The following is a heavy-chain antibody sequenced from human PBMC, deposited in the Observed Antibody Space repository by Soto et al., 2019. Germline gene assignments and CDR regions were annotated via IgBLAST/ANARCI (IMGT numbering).Heavy chain of an antibody. CDR2: IKSKTDGGTT. J-gene: IGHJ4*02. CDR3: TTDPQRPLRYFDWLLFL. V-gene: IGHV3-15*07. D-gene: IGHD3-9*01. Sequence: GGSLRLSCAASGFTFSNAWMNWVRQAPGKGLKWVGRIKSKTDGGTTDYAAPVKGRFTISRDDSKNTLYLQMNSLKTEDTAVYYCTTDPQRPLRYFDWLLFLWGQGTLVTVSS. CDR1: GFTFSNAW.